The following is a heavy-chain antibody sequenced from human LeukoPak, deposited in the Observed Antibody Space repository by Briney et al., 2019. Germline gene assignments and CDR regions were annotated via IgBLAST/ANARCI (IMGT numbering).Heavy chain of an antibody. D-gene: IGHD2-2*01. V-gene: IGHV4-39*07. CDR1: GGSISSSSYY. CDR2: IYYSGST. J-gene: IGHJ6*03. CDR3: ARGLPPSYCSGTSCYFRLYYYYYMDV. Sequence: SETLSLTCTVSGGSISSSSYYWGWIRQPPGKGLEWIGSIYYSGSTNYNPSLKSRVTISVDTYKNQFSLKLSSVTAADTAVYYCARGLPPSYCSGTSCYFRLYYYYYMDVWGKGTTVTVSS.